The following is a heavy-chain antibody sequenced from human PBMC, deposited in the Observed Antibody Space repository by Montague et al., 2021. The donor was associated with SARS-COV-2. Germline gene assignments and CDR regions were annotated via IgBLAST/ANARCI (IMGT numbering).Heavy chain of an antibody. V-gene: IGHV3-48*03. CDR2: ISSSGSII. D-gene: IGHD2-2*01. J-gene: IGHJ6*02. CDR1: GFTFTHYE. Sequence: SLRLSCAASGFTFTHYEMNWVRQAPGKGLEWVSYISSSGSIIYYADSVKGRFTISRDVAKNSLYLQMSSLRAEDTAVYCCARDREYCSSAGCYDTYYGMDVWGPGTPVTVSS. CDR3: ARDREYCSSAGCYDTYYGMDV.